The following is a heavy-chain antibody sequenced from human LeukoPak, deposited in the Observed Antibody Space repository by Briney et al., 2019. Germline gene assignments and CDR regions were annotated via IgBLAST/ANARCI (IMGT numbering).Heavy chain of an antibody. CDR1: GYTFTSYG. CDR3: ARGLAYYHDSSGYLYYYYMDV. CDR2: ISAYNGNT. J-gene: IGHJ6*03. D-gene: IGHD3-22*01. Sequence: GASVKVSCKASGYTFTSYGISWVRQAPGQGLEWMGWISAYNGNTNYAQKLQGRVTMTTDTSTSTAYMELRSLRSDDTAVYYCARGLAYYHDSSGYLYYYYMDVWGKGTTVTISS. V-gene: IGHV1-18*01.